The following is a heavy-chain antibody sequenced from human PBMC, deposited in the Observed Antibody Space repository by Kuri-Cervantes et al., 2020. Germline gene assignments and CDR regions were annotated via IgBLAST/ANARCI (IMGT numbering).Heavy chain of an antibody. J-gene: IGHJ6*02. D-gene: IGHD6-19*01. CDR2: ISSSSSYI. CDR3: ARLAVAGGNGMDV. Sequence: GGSLRLSCAASGFTFSSYSMNWVRQAPGKGLEWVSSISSSSSYIYYADSVKGRFTISRDNAKNSLYLQMNSLRAGDTAVYYCARLAVAGGNGMDVWGQGTTVTDSS. CDR1: GFTFSSYS. V-gene: IGHV3-21*01.